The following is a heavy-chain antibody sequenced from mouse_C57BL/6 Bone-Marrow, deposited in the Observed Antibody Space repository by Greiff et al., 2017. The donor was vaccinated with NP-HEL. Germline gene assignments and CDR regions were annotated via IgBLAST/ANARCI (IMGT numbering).Heavy chain of an antibody. D-gene: IGHD1-1*01. CDR3: APYYYGSKGFAY. CDR1: GYSITSGYY. J-gene: IGHJ3*01. Sequence: EVKLMESGPGLVKPSQSLSLTCSVTGYSITSGYYWNWIRQFPGNKLEWMGYISYDGSNNYNPSLKNRISITRDTSKNQFFLKLNSVTTEDTATYYCAPYYYGSKGFAYWGQGTLVTVSA. V-gene: IGHV3-6*01. CDR2: ISYDGSN.